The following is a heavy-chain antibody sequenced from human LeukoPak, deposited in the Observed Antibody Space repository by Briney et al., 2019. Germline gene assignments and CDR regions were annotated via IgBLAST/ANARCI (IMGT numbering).Heavy chain of an antibody. CDR3: ANPRYDSSGYYYVD. J-gene: IGHJ4*02. D-gene: IGHD3-22*01. CDR1: GYTFTDYT. V-gene: IGHV1-3*01. CDR2: INGGSGNT. Sequence: GASVKVSCKASGYTFTDYTMHRLRQAPGQRLDWMGWINGGSGNTKYSPEFQGRVTITRDTSASTAYMELSSLRSEDTAVYYCANPRYDSSGYYYVDWGQGTLVTVSS.